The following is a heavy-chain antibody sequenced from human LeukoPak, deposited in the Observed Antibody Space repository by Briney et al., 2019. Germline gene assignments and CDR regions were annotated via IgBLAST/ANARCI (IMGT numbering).Heavy chain of an antibody. D-gene: IGHD3-22*01. V-gene: IGHV3-23*01. CDR1: GFTFSSYA. Sequence: PGGSLSLSCAPSGFTFSSYAMSWVRQSPGQGLKWVSAISGSGISTHHADAGTARYTISRDNSNNTLYLQMNSLRAEDTAVYYCANSAEPNYIPMIVVVIPPDYWGQGTLVTVSS. CDR3: ANSAEPNYIPMIVVVIPPDY. J-gene: IGHJ4*02. CDR2: ISGSGIST.